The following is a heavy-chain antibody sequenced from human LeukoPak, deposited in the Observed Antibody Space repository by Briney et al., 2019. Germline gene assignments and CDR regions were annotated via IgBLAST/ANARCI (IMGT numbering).Heavy chain of an antibody. CDR1: GFTVSSNY. CDR2: ITNDESRT. V-gene: IGHV3-74*01. CDR3: ARDGGTSTPFDY. Sequence: GGSLRLSCAASGFTVSSNYMSWVRQAPGKGLVWVSRITNDESRTNHADSVNGRFTISRDNAKSTVYLQMNSLTAEDTAVYYCARDGGTSTPFDYWGQGTLVTVSS. D-gene: IGHD2-15*01. J-gene: IGHJ4*02.